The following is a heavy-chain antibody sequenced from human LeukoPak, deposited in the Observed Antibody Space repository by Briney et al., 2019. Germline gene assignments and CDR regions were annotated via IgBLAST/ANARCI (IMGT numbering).Heavy chain of an antibody. J-gene: IGHJ5*02. D-gene: IGHD2-15*01. V-gene: IGHV3-48*04. CDR2: ISSSGSTI. CDR1: GFTFSPFW. CDR3: ARGSGWFDP. Sequence: GGSLRLSCATSGFTFSPFWIHWVRQGPGKGLEWVSYISSSGSTIYYADSVKGRLTISRDNAKNSLYLQMNSLRAEDTAVYYCARGSGWFDPWGQGTLVTVSS.